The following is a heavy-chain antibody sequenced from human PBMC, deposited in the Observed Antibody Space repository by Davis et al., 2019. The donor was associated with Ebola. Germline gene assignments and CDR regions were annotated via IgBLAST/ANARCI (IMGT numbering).Heavy chain of an antibody. D-gene: IGHD1-26*01. CDR3: AKDRLGGGDY. J-gene: IGHJ4*02. V-gene: IGHV3-48*01. CDR2: ISSSSSTI. Sequence: PGGSLRLSCAASGFTFSSYSMNWVRQAPGKGLEWVSYISSSSSTIYYADSVKGRFTISRDNSKNTVYLQMNSLRAEDTAVYYCAKDRLGGGDYWGQGTLVTVSS. CDR1: GFTFSSYS.